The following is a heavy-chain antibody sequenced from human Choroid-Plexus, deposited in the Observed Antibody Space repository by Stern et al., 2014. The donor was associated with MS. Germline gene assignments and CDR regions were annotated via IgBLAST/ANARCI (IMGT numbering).Heavy chain of an antibody. CDR2: VSHDGSYK. D-gene: IGHD2/OR15-2a*01. Sequence: VHLVESGGGVVQPGRPLRLSWVASGFTFGSCAMHWVRQAPGKGLEWVGGVSHDGSYKYYADSVKGRFTISRDNSQNTLYMQMSSLRPEDTAVYYCAKDRQYLTYFFDHWGQGSLVTVSS. CDR3: AKDRQYLTYFFDH. CDR1: GFTFGSCA. J-gene: IGHJ5*02. V-gene: IGHV3-30*18.